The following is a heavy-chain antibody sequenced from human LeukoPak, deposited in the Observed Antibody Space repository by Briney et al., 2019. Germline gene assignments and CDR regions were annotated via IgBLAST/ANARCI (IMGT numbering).Heavy chain of an antibody. J-gene: IGHJ5*02. D-gene: IGHD3-22*01. Sequence: SETLSLTCTVSGGSIRKDNDFWAWIRQPPGKGLEWIGSIYHTGATYYNPTLKSRVTISVDTSKNQFSLNLNSVTAADTAIYYCARRDDSSGYYYGEWFDPWGQGTPVTVSS. V-gene: IGHV4-39*01. CDR3: ARRDDSSGYYYGEWFDP. CDR2: IYHTGAT. CDR1: GGSIRKDNDF.